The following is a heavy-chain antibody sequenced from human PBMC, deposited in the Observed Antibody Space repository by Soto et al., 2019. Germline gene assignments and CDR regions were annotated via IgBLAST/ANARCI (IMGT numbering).Heavy chain of an antibody. CDR3: ARDRRGTANTSRALHP. J-gene: IGHJ3*01. D-gene: IGHD1-1*01. CDR2: IRRSSSYI. Sequence: GFTFSSYSMNWVRQAPGKGLEWVSSIRRSSSYIYYADSVKGRFTISRDNAKDSLYLQMNSLRDEDTALYYCARDRRGTANTSRALHPWGQGTVVT. V-gene: IGHV3-21*01. CDR1: GFTFSSYS.